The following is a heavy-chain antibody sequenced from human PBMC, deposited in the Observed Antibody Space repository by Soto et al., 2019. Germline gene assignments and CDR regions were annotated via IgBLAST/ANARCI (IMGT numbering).Heavy chain of an antibody. J-gene: IGHJ2*01. V-gene: IGHV3-23*01. D-gene: IGHD3-10*01. CDR2: ISGSGGST. CDR3: ARQGRGEKRRYWYFDC. Sequence: GGSLRLSCAASGFTFSSYAMSWVRQAPGKGLEWVSAISGSGGSTYYADSVKGRFTISRDNSKNTLYLQMNSLRAEDTAVYYCARQGRGEKRRYWYFDCPGRGTRVTVSS. CDR1: GFTFSSYA.